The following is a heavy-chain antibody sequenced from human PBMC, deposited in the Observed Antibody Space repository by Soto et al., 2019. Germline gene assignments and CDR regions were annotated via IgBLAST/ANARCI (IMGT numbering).Heavy chain of an antibody. V-gene: IGHV1-8*01. Sequence: ASVQVSCKASCYTFTRSGISWVRQATGQGLEWMGWINPNTGYTDYAQKSQGRVTMTGNTSITTAYMELSSLRSEDTAVYYCVRGRVMITFGVVIVIDYWGQGSPVTVSS. CDR3: VRGRVMITFGVVIVIDY. J-gene: IGHJ4*02. D-gene: IGHD3-16*02. CDR2: INPNTGYT. CDR1: CYTFTRSG.